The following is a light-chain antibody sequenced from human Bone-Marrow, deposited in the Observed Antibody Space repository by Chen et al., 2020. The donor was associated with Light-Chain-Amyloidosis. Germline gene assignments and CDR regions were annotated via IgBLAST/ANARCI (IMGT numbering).Light chain of an antibody. J-gene: IGLJ3*02. CDR1: NIGSTS. V-gene: IGLV3-21*02. CDR3: PVWDRSSDRPV. Sequence: SYVLTQPSSVSVAPGQTATIACGGNNIGSTSVHWYQQTPGQAPLLVVHDDSDRPSGIPERVSGCNAGNTATLTIRRVEAGDEADYYCPVWDRSSDRPVFGGGTKLTVL. CDR2: DDS.